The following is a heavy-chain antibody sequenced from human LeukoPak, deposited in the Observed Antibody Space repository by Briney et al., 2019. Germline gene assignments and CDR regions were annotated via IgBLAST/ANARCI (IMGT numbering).Heavy chain of an antibody. CDR2: IYYSGST. CDR1: GGSISSSSYY. D-gene: IGHD3-22*01. V-gene: IGHV4-39*01. J-gene: IGHJ4*02. Sequence: SETLSLTCTVSGGSISSSSYYWGWIRQPPGKGLEWIGSIYYSGSTYYNPSLKSRVTISVDTSKNQFSLKLSSVTAADTAVYYCARRGTDYYYDSSGYYSYFDDYWGQGTLVTVSS. CDR3: ARRGTDYYYDSSGYYSYFDDY.